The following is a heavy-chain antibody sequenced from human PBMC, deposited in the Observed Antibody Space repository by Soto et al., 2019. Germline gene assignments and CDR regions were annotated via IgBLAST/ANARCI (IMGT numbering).Heavy chain of an antibody. V-gene: IGHV4-39*01. CDR3: ARRPMVGPVAENAFDI. CDR1: GGSISSSSYY. Sequence: QLLLQESGPGLVKSSETLSLTCSVSGGSISSSSYYWNWIRQSPGKGLEWIGRVYYSGTTYYNPSLKRRVTISVNTYNQFSLKLSCVTAADTAYYFCARRPMVGPVAENAFDIWGQGTRVTVSS. D-gene: IGHD6-19*01. J-gene: IGHJ3*02. CDR2: VYYSGTT.